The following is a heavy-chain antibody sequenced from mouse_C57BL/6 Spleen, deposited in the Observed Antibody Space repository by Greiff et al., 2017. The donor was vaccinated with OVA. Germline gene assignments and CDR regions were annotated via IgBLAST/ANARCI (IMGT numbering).Heavy chain of an antibody. CDR3: TRDTDYGSSDYAMDY. D-gene: IGHD1-1*01. V-gene: IGHV5-9-1*02. J-gene: IGHJ4*01. CDR1: GFTFSSYA. CDR2: ISSGGDYI. Sequence: DVILVESGEGLVKPGGSLKLSCAASGFTFSSYAMSWVRQTPEKRLEWVAYISSGGDYIYYADTVKGRFTISRDNARNTLYLQMSSLKSEDTAMYYCTRDTDYGSSDYAMDYWGQGTSVTVSS.